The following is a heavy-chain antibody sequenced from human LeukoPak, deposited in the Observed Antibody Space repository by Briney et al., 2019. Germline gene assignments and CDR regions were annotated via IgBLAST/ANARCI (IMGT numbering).Heavy chain of an antibody. J-gene: IGHJ4*02. CDR3: ARVRIRDYLFDY. D-gene: IGHD4-11*01. CDR1: GFTVSSNY. V-gene: IGHV3-53*01. Sequence: GGSLRLSCAASGFTVSSNYMSWVRQAPGKGLEWVSVIYSGGSAYYADSVKGRITISRDNSKNTLYLQMNSLRAEDTAVYYCARVRIRDYLFDYWGQGTLVTVPS. CDR2: IYSGGSA.